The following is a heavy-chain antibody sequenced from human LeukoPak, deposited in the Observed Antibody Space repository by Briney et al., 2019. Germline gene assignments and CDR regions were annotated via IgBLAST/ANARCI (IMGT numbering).Heavy chain of an antibody. CDR1: GYTFTSYY. CDR2: INPSGGST. Sequence: ASVKVSCKASGYTFTSYYMHWVRQAPGQGLEWMGIINPSGGSTSYAQKFQGRVTMTRDTSTSTVYMELSSLRSEDTAVYYCARDLYGSSGYYLPLRYWGQGTLVTVSS. D-gene: IGHD3-22*01. J-gene: IGHJ4*02. CDR3: ARDLYGSSGYYLPLRY. V-gene: IGHV1-46*01.